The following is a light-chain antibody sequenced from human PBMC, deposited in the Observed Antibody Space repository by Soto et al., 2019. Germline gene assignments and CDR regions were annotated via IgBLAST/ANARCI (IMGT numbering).Light chain of an antibody. J-gene: IGLJ2*01. Sequence: QSALTQPPSASGTPGQRVTISCSGRSSNIGSDYVYWYQQVPGTAPNLLIYSNNQRPSGVPDRFSGSKSGTSASLAISGLRSEDEADYYCAAWDDSLSDVVFGGGTKLTVL. CDR1: SSNIGSDY. CDR2: SNN. V-gene: IGLV1-47*02. CDR3: AAWDDSLSDVV.